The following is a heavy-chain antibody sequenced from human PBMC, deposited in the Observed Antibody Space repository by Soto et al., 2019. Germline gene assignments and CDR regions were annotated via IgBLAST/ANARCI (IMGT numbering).Heavy chain of an antibody. D-gene: IGHD6-13*01. Sequence: QVQLVQSGAEVKKPGSSVKVSCKASGGTFSSYAISWVRQAPGQGLEWMGGIIPIFGTANYAQKFQGRVTXXAXEXKSTAYMELSSLRSEDTAVYYCARGVAAAGTAYFDYWGQGTLVTVSS. CDR2: IIPIFGTA. V-gene: IGHV1-69*12. CDR1: GGTFSSYA. CDR3: ARGVAAAGTAYFDY. J-gene: IGHJ4*02.